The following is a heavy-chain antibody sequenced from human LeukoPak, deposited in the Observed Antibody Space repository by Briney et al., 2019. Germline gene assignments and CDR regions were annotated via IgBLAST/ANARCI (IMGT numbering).Heavy chain of an antibody. J-gene: IGHJ4*02. CDR3: ARESYYSGYEHVDY. D-gene: IGHD5-12*01. CDR1: GGTFSSYA. CDR2: ISAYNGNT. V-gene: IGHV1-18*01. Sequence: GASVKVSCKASGGTFSSYAISWVRQAPGQGLEWMGWISAYNGNTNYAQKLQGRVTMTTDTSTSTAYMELRSLRSDDTAVYYCARESYYSGYEHVDYWGQGTLVTVSS.